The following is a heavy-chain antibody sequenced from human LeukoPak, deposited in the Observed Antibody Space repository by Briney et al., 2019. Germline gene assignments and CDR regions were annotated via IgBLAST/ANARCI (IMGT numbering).Heavy chain of an antibody. D-gene: IGHD6-13*01. CDR1: GFTFSSYG. CDR3: AGSAAAAGYYFDY. CDR2: ISYDGSNK. V-gene: IGHV3-30*03. J-gene: IGHJ4*02. Sequence: GGSLRLSCAASGFTFSSYGMHWVRQAPGKGLEWVAVISYDGSNKYYADSVKGRFTISRDNSKNTLYLQMNSLRAEDTAVYYCAGSAAAAGYYFDYWGQGTLVTVSS.